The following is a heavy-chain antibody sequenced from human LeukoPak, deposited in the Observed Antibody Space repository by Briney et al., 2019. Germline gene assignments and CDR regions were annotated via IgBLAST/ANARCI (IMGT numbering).Heavy chain of an antibody. CDR3: ARNSYGSSDYYYIVDAFDI. Sequence: GGSLRLSRVASGFTFSNYWMSWVRQAPGKGLEWVANINQDGNERYYVDSVKGRFTISRDNVKNSLYLQMNSLRAEDTAVYYCARNSYGSSDYYYIVDAFDIWGQGTMVTVSS. V-gene: IGHV3-7*01. D-gene: IGHD3-22*01. J-gene: IGHJ3*02. CDR2: INQDGNER. CDR1: GFTFSNYW.